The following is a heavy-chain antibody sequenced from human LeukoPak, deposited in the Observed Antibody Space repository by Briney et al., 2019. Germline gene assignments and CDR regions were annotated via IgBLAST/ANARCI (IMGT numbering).Heavy chain of an antibody. J-gene: IGHJ4*02. CDR3: AKLRLKVSVVESRVFDY. Sequence: GPSLRLSCAASGFTFAKYAMRWVRQAPGRGLEWVSGISTSGPSTYIAESVKGRFTISRDKSKNTVYLQMNSLRIEDTAVYYCAKLRLKVSVVESRVFDYWGQGTLVTVSS. V-gene: IGHV3-23*01. CDR1: GFTFAKYA. D-gene: IGHD2-15*01. CDR2: ISTSGPST.